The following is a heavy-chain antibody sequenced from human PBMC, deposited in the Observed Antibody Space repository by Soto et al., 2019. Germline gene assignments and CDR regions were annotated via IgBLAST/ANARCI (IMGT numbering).Heavy chain of an antibody. Sequence: QLRESGPGLVKPSGTLSLTCFVSGASISSTYWWSWVRQTPGNRLEWIGQIYHTGTTSYNPSLKNRVTISLDKSNNQFSLRLTSMTAADTAVYYCATLPPRIVVVMTDLPTWGQGTLVTVSS. CDR1: GASISSTYW. V-gene: IGHV4-4*02. CDR2: IYHTGTT. CDR3: ATLPPRIVVVMTDLPT. J-gene: IGHJ5*02. D-gene: IGHD2-15*01.